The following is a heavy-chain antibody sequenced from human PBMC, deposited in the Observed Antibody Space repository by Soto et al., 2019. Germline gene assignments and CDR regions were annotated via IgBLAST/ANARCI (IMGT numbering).Heavy chain of an antibody. CDR3: ARRYGSCFDY. Sequence: SETLYLSCPVSGGSISSYYWSWIREPPGAGLGWIAYIYYSGSAIYNPSIQTQVTISVDTSKNPFYQKLRSVTVSDTAVYYCARRYGSCFDYWGQGTLVTVSS. J-gene: IGHJ4*02. V-gene: IGHV4-59*08. CDR2: IYYSGSA. D-gene: IGHD5-18*01. CDR1: GGSISSYY.